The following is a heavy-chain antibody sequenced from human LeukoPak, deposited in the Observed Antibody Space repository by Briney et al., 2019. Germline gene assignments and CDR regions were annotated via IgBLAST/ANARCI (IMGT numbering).Heavy chain of an antibody. D-gene: IGHD3-3*01. J-gene: IGHJ4*02. CDR2: IRYDGSNK. V-gene: IGHV3-30*02. CDR3: AKDYVWSCDY. Sequence: GGSLRLSCAASGFTFSSYGMHWVRQAPGKGLGWVAFIRYDGSNKYYADSVKGRFTISRDNSKNTLYLQMNSLRAEDTAVYYCAKDYVWSCDYWGPGILVIVSS. CDR1: GFTFSSYG.